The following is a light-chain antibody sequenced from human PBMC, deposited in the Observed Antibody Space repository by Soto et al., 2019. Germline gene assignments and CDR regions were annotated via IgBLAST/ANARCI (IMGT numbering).Light chain of an antibody. CDR3: CSYAGSSTWV. CDR2: EAS. J-gene: IGLJ1*01. V-gene: IGLV2-23*01. CDR1: SSDVGSYNL. Sequence: QSALTQPASVSGSPGQSITISCTGTSSDVGSYNLVSWYQQHPGKVPKIMIYEASKRPSGAPNRFSGSKSGNTASLIISGLQAEDEADYYCCSYAGSSTWVFGTGTKLTVL.